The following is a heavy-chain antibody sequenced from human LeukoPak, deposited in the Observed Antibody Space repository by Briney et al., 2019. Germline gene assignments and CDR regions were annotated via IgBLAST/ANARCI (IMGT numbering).Heavy chain of an antibody. Sequence: GGSLRLSCAASGFTFSSYVMSWVRQAPGKGLEWISSISGSGGSTDYAESVKGRVTISRDNSKNTLYLQMSSLRSEDTAVYYCAKDSDILSGFDAFDIWGQGTMVTVSS. D-gene: IGHD3-9*01. CDR3: AKDSDILSGFDAFDI. CDR2: ISGSGGST. V-gene: IGHV3-23*01. J-gene: IGHJ3*02. CDR1: GFTFSSYV.